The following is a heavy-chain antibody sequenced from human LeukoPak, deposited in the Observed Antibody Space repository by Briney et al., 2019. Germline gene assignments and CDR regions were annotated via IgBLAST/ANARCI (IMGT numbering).Heavy chain of an antibody. CDR3: ARDGYGNHSMDV. CDR2: IYSGGTT. D-gene: IGHD1-14*01. CDR1: EFSVSSNF. Sequence: GGSLRLSCAAPEFSVSSNFTSGFRRAPGKGLEGCAAIYSGGTTYYADSVKGRFTISRDNSKNTLSLQMNTLRSHHTPVYYCARDGYGNHSMDVWGKGTTVTVSS. V-gene: IGHV3-53*01. J-gene: IGHJ6*03.